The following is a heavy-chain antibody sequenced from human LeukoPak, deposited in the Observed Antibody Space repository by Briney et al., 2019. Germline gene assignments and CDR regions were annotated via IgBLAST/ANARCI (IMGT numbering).Heavy chain of an antibody. Sequence: PGGSLRLSCAASGFTFGDYAMHWVRQAPGKGLEWVSGISWNSGSIGYADSVKGRFTISRDNAKNSLYLQMNSLRAEDTALYYCAKSYYYDSSGYPDFDYWGQGTLVTVSS. J-gene: IGHJ4*02. CDR1: GFTFGDYA. CDR3: AKSYYYDSSGYPDFDY. CDR2: ISWNSGSI. V-gene: IGHV3-9*01. D-gene: IGHD3-22*01.